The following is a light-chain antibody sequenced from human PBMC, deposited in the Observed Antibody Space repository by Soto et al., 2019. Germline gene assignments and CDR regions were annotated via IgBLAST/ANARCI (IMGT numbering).Light chain of an antibody. V-gene: IGKV1-5*01. Sequence: DIQLTQSPSTLSASVGDRVTLTCRASQSLNTRLAWYQQRPGKAPKLLIYDASTLENGVPSRFSGSASGTDFTLTISSLQPYDFATYYCQQYNSYSPRTFGQGTKVDIK. J-gene: IGKJ1*01. CDR3: QQYNSYSPRT. CDR2: DAS. CDR1: QSLNTR.